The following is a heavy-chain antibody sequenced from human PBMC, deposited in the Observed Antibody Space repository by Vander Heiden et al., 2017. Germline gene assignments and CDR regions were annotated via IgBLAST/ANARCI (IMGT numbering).Heavy chain of an antibody. V-gene: IGHV3-9*01. J-gene: IGHJ5*02. CDR1: GSTFSDYA. CDR2: ISWNSGSI. CDR3: AKDMGWGSGSAMLFDP. Sequence: VQPVASGGGLVQPGRSLSLPCAAPGSTFSDYAMHWVRQAPGKGLEWGSGISWNSGSIGYADSVKGRFTISRDNAKNSLYLQMNSLRAEDTALYYCAKDMGWGSGSAMLFDPWGQGTLVTVSS. D-gene: IGHD6-19*01.